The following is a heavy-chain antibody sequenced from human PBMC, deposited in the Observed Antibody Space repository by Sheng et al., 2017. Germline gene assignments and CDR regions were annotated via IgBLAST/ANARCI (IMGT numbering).Heavy chain of an antibody. V-gene: IGHV1-69*05. J-gene: IGHJ6*03. CDR3: ARSGVPRRDGYNPYYYYYMDV. Sequence: QVQLVQSGAEVKKPGSSVKVSCKASGGTFSSYAISWVRQAPGQGLEWMGGIIPIFGTANYAQKFQGRVTITTDESTSTAYMELSSLRSEDTAVYYCARSGVPRRDGYNPYYYYYMDVWGKGTTVTVSS. CDR1: GGTFSSYA. D-gene: IGHD5-12*01. CDR2: IIPIFGTA.